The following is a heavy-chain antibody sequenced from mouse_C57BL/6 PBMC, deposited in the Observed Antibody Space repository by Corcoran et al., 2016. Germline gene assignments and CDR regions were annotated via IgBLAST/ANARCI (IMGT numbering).Heavy chain of an antibody. V-gene: IGHV9-3*01. CDR3: ARSSITTGVGGY. CDR1: GYTFTTYG. J-gene: IGHJ2*01. D-gene: IGHD1-1*01. Sequence: QIQLVQSGPELKKPGETVKISCKASGYTFTTYGMSWVKQAPGKGLKWMGWINTYSGVPTYADDFKGRFAFSLETSASTAYLQINNLKNEDTDTYFCARSSITTGVGGYGGQGTTLTVSS. CDR2: INTYSGVP.